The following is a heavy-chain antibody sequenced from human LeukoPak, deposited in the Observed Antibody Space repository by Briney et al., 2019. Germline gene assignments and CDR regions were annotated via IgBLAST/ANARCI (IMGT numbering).Heavy chain of an antibody. CDR3: ARESGSYARPFDY. V-gene: IGHV3-74*01. J-gene: IGHJ4*02. Sequence: GGSLRLSCAASGFTFSSYWMHWVRQASGKGVGWVSRINSDGSSTIYADSVKGGFTISRDNAKNTLYLQMNSLTAEDTAVYYCARESGSYARPFDYWGQGALVTVSS. CDR1: GFTFSSYW. D-gene: IGHD1-26*01. CDR2: INSDGSST.